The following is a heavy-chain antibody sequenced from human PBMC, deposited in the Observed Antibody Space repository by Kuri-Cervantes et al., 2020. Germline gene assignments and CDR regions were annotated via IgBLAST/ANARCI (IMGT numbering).Heavy chain of an antibody. V-gene: IGHV1-69*13. D-gene: IGHD2-2*01. Sequence: SVKVSCKASGGTFSSYAISWVRQAPGQGLEWMGGIIPIFGTANYAQKLQGRVTITADESTSTAYMELSSLRSEDTAVYYCARETATVVVPAAMRGWFDPWGQGTLVTVSS. J-gene: IGHJ5*02. CDR1: GGTFSSYA. CDR3: ARETATVVVPAAMRGWFDP. CDR2: IIPIFGTA.